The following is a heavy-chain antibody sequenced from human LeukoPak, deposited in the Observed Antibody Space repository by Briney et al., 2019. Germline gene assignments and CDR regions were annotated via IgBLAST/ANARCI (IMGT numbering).Heavy chain of an antibody. V-gene: IGHV3-30*04. J-gene: IGHJ4*02. CDR3: AREWADSYSSGSHYCFDY. Sequence: GGSLRLSCAASGFTFTTYPMHWVRQSPGKGLEWVAVDGSGKYYTDSVKGRFTISRDNSRNTPYLQMNSLRAEDTAVYYCAREWADSYSSGSHYCFDYWGQGTLVTVSS. CDR1: GFTFTTYP. D-gene: IGHD3-10*01. CDR2: DGSGK.